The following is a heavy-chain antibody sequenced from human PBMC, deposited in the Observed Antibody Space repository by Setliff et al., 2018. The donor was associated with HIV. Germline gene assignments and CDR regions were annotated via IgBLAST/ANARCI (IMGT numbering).Heavy chain of an antibody. Sequence: GGSLRLSCAASGITVSSNYMSWVRQAPGTGLEWVSVIYSGGSTYYADSVKGRFTIARDNSKNTLFLQMNSLRPEDTAVYYYARGCRVGWVFTYGMDVWGQGTLVTVSS. D-gene: IGHD6-13*01. CDR1: GITVSSNY. CDR3: ARGCRVGWVFTYGMDV. J-gene: IGHJ6*02. V-gene: IGHV3-53*05. CDR2: IYSGGST.